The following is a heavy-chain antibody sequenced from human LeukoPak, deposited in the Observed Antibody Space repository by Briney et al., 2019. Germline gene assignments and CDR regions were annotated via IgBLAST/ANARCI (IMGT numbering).Heavy chain of an antibody. CDR3: ARGRLGCSGGSCHPDY. CDR1: GFTVSSNY. J-gene: IGHJ4*02. Sequence: GGSLRLSCAASGFTVSSNYMSWVRQAPGKGLEWVSLIYSGVTTYYADSVKGRFTISRDNSKNTLYLQMNSLRAEDTAVYYCARGRLGCSGGSCHPDYWGQGTLVTVSS. D-gene: IGHD2-15*01. CDR2: IYSGVTT. V-gene: IGHV3-66*01.